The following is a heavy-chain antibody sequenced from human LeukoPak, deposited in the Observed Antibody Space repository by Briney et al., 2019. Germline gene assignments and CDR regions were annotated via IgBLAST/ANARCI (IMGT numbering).Heavy chain of an antibody. CDR2: ISACNGNT. D-gene: IGHD3-10*01. J-gene: IGHJ5*02. Sequence: ASVKVSCKASGYTFTSYGISWVRQALGQGLEWMGWISACNGNTNYAQKLQGRVTMTTDTSTSTAYMELRSLRSDDTAVYYCARLGGYYGSGNNWFDPWGQGTLVTVSS. CDR1: GYTFTSYG. V-gene: IGHV1-18*01. CDR3: ARLGGYYGSGNNWFDP.